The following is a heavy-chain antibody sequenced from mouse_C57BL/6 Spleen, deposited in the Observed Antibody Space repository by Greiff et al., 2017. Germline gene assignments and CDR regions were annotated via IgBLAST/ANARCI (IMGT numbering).Heavy chain of an antibody. CDR3: AREGTVVEGMDY. CDR1: GYAFSSSW. CDR2: LYPGDGDT. V-gene: IGHV1-82*01. J-gene: IGHJ4*01. D-gene: IGHD1-1*01. Sequence: VQLQQSGPELVKPGASVKISCKASGYAFSSSWMNWVKQRPGKGLEWIGRLYPGDGDTNYNGKSKGKATLTADKYSSTAYMQLSSLTAEDSAVYFCAREGTVVEGMDYWGQGTSVTVSS.